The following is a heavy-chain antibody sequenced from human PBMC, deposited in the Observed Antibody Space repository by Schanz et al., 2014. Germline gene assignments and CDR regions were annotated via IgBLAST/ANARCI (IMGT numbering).Heavy chain of an antibody. CDR2: INGYNGHT. Sequence: QVQLVQSGPEVEKPGASVKVSCKTSGYTFSDYGITWVRQAPGQGLEWMGWINGYNGHTLYAQKFQGRVTMTTDTSTSTSYMELTSLRFDDTAVYYCARDRLECGAECYSVEVFEIWGQGTLXIVSS. D-gene: IGHD2-21*01. CDR3: ARDRLECGAECYSVEVFEI. J-gene: IGHJ4*02. V-gene: IGHV1-18*01. CDR1: GYTFSDYG.